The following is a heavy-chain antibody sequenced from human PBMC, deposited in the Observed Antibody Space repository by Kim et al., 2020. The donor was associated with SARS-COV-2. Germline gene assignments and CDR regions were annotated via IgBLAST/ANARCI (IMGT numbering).Heavy chain of an antibody. V-gene: IGHV3-11*06. CDR3: AREGYDILTGYQETRASGFDY. Sequence: GGSLRLSCAASGFTFSDYYMSWIRQAPGKGLEWVSYISSSSSYTNYADSVKGRFTISRDNAKNSLYLQMNSLRAEDTAVYYCAREGYDILTGYQETRASGFDYWGQGTLVTVSS. CDR1: GFTFSDYY. D-gene: IGHD3-9*01. CDR2: ISSSSSYT. J-gene: IGHJ4*02.